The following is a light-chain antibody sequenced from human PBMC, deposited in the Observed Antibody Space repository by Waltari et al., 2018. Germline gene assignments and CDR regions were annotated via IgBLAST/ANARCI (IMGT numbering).Light chain of an antibody. CDR3: SSYAGANNLV. V-gene: IGLV3-10*01. Sequence: YELTQPPSVSVSPGQTAAITCSGDGLPKQYAFWYQQKSGQAPVLVMYDDNKRPSGIPGRVSGSSAGAVATLTISGAQVEDEAIYYCSSYAGANNLVFGGGTKLTVL. CDR2: DDN. J-gene: IGLJ2*01. CDR1: GLPKQY.